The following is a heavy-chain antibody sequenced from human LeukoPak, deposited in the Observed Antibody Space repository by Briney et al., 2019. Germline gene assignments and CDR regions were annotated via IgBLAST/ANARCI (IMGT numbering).Heavy chain of an antibody. J-gene: IGHJ4*02. D-gene: IGHD3-22*01. V-gene: IGHV3-9*01. CDR3: AKDIEAYYYDSSGYFAY. Sequence: GGSLRLSCVASGFTFDDYAVHWVRQAPGKGLEWASGISWNSGSIGYADSVKGRFTISRDNAKNSLYLQMNSLRAEDTALYYCAKDIEAYYYDSSGYFAYWGQGTLVTVSS. CDR2: ISWNSGSI. CDR1: GFTFDDYA.